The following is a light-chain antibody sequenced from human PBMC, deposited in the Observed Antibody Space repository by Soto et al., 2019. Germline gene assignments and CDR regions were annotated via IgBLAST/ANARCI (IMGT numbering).Light chain of an antibody. CDR2: GAS. V-gene: IGKV1-17*01. CDR1: QDIRKD. Sequence: IQMTQSPSSLSASVGDRVTITCRASQDIRKDLAWYQQKPGKAPQILIYGASTLQTGVASRFSGSGSGTEFTLTISSLQPEDFATYYCQQRNSYPITFGQGTRLEIK. CDR3: QQRNSYPIT. J-gene: IGKJ5*01.